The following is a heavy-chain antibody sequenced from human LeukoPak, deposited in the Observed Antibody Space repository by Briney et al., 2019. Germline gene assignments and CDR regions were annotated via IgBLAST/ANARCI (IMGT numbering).Heavy chain of an antibody. V-gene: IGHV3-30*18. J-gene: IGHJ3*02. CDR2: ISYDGSNK. CDR1: GFTFSSYG. CDR3: AKEDSSGYYVGDAFDI. D-gene: IGHD3-22*01. Sequence: PGRSLRLSCAASGFTFSSYGMHWVRQAPGKGLEWVAVISYDGSNKYYADSVKGRFTISRDNSKNTLYLQMNSLRAEDTAVYYCAKEDSSGYYVGDAFDIWGQGTMVTVSS.